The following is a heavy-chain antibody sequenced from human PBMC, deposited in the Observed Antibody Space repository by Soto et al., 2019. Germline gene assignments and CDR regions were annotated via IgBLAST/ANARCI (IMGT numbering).Heavy chain of an antibody. CDR2: VKSKTDGGSA. CDR1: GFPFSNAW. Sequence: GGSLRLSCAASGFPFSNAWINWVRQTPGTGLQWVGRVKSKTDGGSADYAAPVKGRFAVSRDDSKNIVYLQMNSVKIEDIGVYYCTTDSRTTMPEVRFDYWGHGTLVTVSS. CDR3: TTDSRTTMPEVRFDY. D-gene: IGHD3-10*01. V-gene: IGHV3-15*07. J-gene: IGHJ4*01.